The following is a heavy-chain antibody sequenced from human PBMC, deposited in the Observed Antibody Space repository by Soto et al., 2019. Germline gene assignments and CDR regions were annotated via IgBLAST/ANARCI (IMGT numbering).Heavy chain of an antibody. CDR1: GYTFTNYY. CDR3: ARETNESFYFDY. V-gene: IGHV1-46*01. CDR2: LRPRTGNT. Sequence: GASVKVSCKASGYTFTNYYIHWLRQAPGQGLEWLGILRPRTGNTGYAQRFQGRVTMTRDTSTGTVYMELTSLKSDDTAVYYCARETNESFYFDYWGQGTQVTVCS. J-gene: IGHJ4*02.